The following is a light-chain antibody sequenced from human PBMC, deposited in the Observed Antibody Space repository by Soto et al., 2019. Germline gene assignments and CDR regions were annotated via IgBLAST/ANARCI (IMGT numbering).Light chain of an antibody. Sequence: EIVLTQSPGTLSLSPGERVTLSRRASQSVRGSSLAWYQQKPGQAPRLLIYGVSSRATGIPARFSGGGSGTDFSLTISRLETEDFSVYYCQQYGSSPLTFGGGTKVDIK. J-gene: IGKJ4*01. CDR1: QSVRGSS. CDR2: GVS. V-gene: IGKV3-20*01. CDR3: QQYGSSPLT.